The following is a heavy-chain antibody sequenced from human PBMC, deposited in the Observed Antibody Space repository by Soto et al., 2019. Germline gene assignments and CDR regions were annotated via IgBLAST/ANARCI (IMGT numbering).Heavy chain of an antibody. Sequence: EVQLLESGGGLVQPGGSLRLSCAASGFTFSSYAMSWVRQAPGKGLEWVSAISGSGGSTYYADSVKGRFTISRDNSKNTLYMQMKSLRAEDPAVYYCAKVLVEATGHSSWYGPRGYYFDYWGQGTLVTVSS. J-gene: IGHJ4*02. V-gene: IGHV3-23*01. CDR1: GFTFSSYA. CDR3: AKVLVEATGHSSWYGPRGYYFDY. D-gene: IGHD6-13*01. CDR2: ISGSGGST.